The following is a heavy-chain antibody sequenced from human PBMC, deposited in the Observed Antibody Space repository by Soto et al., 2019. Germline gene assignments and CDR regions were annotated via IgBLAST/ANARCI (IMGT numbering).Heavy chain of an antibody. D-gene: IGHD1-26*01. CDR1: ESTVSRDW. CDR2: INQDGSEK. CDR3: SGGVGDAF. V-gene: IGHV3-7*04. J-gene: IGHJ4*02. Sequence: EVHLVESGGGLVQTGGSLRLSCAIFESTVSRDWMNWVRQAPGQGLEWVAHINQDGSEKYYVDSVKARVTISRDNAKKSLYLQMNSLKPADTAMYYCSGGVGDAFWGQGTLVTVPS.